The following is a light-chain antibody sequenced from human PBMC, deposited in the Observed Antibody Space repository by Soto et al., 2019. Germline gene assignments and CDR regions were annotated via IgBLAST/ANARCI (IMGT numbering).Light chain of an antibody. Sequence: DFQMTQSPSTLSASVGDKVSITCRASQYISGWLAWYQQKPGKAPKLLIYDASTLERGVPSRFSGSESGTEYTLTIKNLQPDDFATYYCQQYNSYSLAFGQGTKVDIK. V-gene: IGKV1-5*01. CDR2: DAS. CDR1: QYISGW. CDR3: QQYNSYSLA. J-gene: IGKJ1*01.